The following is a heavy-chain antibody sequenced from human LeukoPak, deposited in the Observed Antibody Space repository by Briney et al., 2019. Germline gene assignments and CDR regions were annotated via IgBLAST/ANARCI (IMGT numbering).Heavy chain of an antibody. V-gene: IGHV4-34*01. CDR1: VGSFSGYY. CDR2: INHSGNT. Sequence: PSETLSLTCAVYVGSFSGYYWSWIRQPPGKGLEWIGEINHSGNTNYNPSLKSRVTISVDTSKNQFSLKLSSVTAADTAVYYCARQRYVGYCSSTSCYEIRNWFDPWGQGTLVTVSS. D-gene: IGHD2-2*01. J-gene: IGHJ5*02. CDR3: ARQRYVGYCSSTSCYEIRNWFDP.